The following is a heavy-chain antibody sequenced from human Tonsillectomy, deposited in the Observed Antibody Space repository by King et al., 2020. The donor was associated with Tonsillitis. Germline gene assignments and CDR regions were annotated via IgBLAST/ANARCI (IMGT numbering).Heavy chain of an antibody. CDR3: ARDYHGSGSYGTLDYYYGMDV. CDR2: IYSAGST. J-gene: IGHJ6*02. CDR1: GFTVSSNY. D-gene: IGHD3-10*01. Sequence: VQLVESGGGLVQPGGSLRLSCAASGFTVSSNYMSWVRQAPGKGLEWLSIIYSAGSTYYADSVKGRFTISRDNSENTLYLQMNSLRADETAVYYCARDYHGSGSYGTLDYYYGMDVWGQGTTVTVSS. V-gene: IGHV3-66*01.